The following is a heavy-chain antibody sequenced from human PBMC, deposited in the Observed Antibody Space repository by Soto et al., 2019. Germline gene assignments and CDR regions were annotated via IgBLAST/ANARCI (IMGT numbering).Heavy chain of an antibody. J-gene: IGHJ5*02. Sequence: TSETLSLTCSVSGGSISSYYWSWIRQPAGKGLEWIGRVYSSGSPNYNPSLKSRVTMSVDTSKNQFSLNLRSVTAADTAVYYCARYNNNWFDPWGQGPMVTVSS. D-gene: IGHD1-1*01. V-gene: IGHV4-4*07. CDR2: VYSSGSP. CDR3: ARYNNNWFDP. CDR1: GGSISSYY.